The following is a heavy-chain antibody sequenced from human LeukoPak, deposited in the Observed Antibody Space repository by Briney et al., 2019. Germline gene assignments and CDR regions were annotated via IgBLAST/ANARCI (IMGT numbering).Heavy chain of an antibody. D-gene: IGHD3-22*01. CDR1: GGSFSGYY. CDR2: INHSGST. CDR3: ARGAWYYYDSSGYYSY. Sequence: SETLSLTCAVYGGSFSGYYWSWIRQPPGKGLEWIGEINHSGSTNYNPSLKSRVTISVDTSKNQFSLKLNSVTAADTAVYYCARGAWYYYDSSGYYSYWGQGTLVTVSS. V-gene: IGHV4-34*01. J-gene: IGHJ4*02.